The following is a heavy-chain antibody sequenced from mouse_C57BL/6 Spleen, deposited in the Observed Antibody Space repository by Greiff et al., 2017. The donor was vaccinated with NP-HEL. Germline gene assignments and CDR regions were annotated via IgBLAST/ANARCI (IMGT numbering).Heavy chain of an antibody. CDR2: ISSGGSYT. V-gene: IGHV5-6*01. CDR1: GFTFSSYG. Sequence: EVHLVESGGDLVKPGGSLKLSCAASGFTFSSYGMSWVRQTPDKRLEWVATISSGGSYTYYPDSVKGRFTISRDNAKNTLYLQMSSLKSEDTAMYYCERRGITKVVATDWYFDVWGTGTTVTVSS. D-gene: IGHD1-1*01. J-gene: IGHJ1*03. CDR3: ERRGITKVVATDWYFDV.